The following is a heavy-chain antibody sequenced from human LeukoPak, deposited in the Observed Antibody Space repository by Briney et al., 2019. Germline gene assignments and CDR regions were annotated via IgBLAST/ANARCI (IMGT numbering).Heavy chain of an antibody. CDR1: GGSISSYY. CDR3: ARDKNEKWLATEWFDP. CDR2: IYYSGST. D-gene: IGHD6-19*01. V-gene: IGHV4-59*01. J-gene: IGHJ5*02. Sequence: SETLSLTCTVSGGSISSYYWSWIRQPPGKGLEWIGYIYYSGSTNYNPSLKSRVTISVDTSKNQFSLKLNSVTAADTAVYYCARDKNEKWLATEWFDPWGQGTLVTVSS.